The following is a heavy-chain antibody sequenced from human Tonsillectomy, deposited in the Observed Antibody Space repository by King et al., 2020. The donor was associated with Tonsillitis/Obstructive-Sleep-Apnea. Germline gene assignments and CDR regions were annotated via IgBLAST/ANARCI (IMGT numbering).Heavy chain of an antibody. CDR2: IKSKTSGGTT. CDR1: GFVFSNAW. Sequence: VQLVESGGGLVKPGGSLRLSCAASGFVFSNAWMSWVRQAPGKGLEWVGHIKSKTSGGTTDYAAPVKGRFTISRDDAKTTLFLQMNSLKSVDTAVYYCTTYYYGSGSYPLDYWGQGTLVTVSS. V-gene: IGHV3-15*01. J-gene: IGHJ4*02. CDR3: TTYYYGSGSYPLDY. D-gene: IGHD3-10*01.